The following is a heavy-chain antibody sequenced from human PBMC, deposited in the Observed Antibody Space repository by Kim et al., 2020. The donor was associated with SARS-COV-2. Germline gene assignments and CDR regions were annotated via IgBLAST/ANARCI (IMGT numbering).Heavy chain of an antibody. CDR3: AKVTFGPNVGEDQFDN. V-gene: IGHV3-23*01. CDR1: GFTFSTYA. D-gene: IGHD2-21*01. Sequence: GGSLRLSCAASGFTFSTYAMNWVRQAPGKGLEWVAAISFDATRTYYADSVKGRFTISRDNSMNTLYLRMDSLRAEDTATYYCAKVTFGPNVGEDQFDNWGQGTLVTVSS. J-gene: IGHJ3*02. CDR2: ISFDATRT.